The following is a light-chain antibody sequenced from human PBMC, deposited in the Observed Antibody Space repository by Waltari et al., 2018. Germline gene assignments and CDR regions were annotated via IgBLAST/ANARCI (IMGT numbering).Light chain of an antibody. Sequence: DIQMTQSPSSVSASVGDRVTITCRASQDINKWLAWFQQTPGKAPKLLIYAGSSLQSRVPSRFSGSGSGADFTLTISTLQPEDSATYYCQQAHSFPYSFGQGTKLEIK. CDR2: AGS. J-gene: IGKJ2*03. CDR3: QQAHSFPYS. V-gene: IGKV1-12*01. CDR1: QDINKW.